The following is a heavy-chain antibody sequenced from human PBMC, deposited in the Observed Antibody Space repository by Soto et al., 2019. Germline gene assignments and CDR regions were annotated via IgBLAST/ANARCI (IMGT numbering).Heavy chain of an antibody. V-gene: IGHV4-30-2*01. CDR3: ARSQVVPGAIGSWFDP. CDR1: GGSISSGGYS. Sequence: SETLSLTCAVSGGSISSGGYSWSWIRQPPGKGLEWIGYIYHSGSTYYNPSLKSRVTISVDRSKNQFSLKLSSVTAADTAVYYCARSQVVPGAIGSWFDPWGQGTLVTVSS. J-gene: IGHJ5*02. CDR2: IYHSGST. D-gene: IGHD2-2*02.